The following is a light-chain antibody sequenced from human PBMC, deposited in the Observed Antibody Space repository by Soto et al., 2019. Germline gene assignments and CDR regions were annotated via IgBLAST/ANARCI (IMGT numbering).Light chain of an antibody. V-gene: IGLV1-36*01. J-gene: IGLJ3*02. Sequence: QSVLTQPPSVSAAPRQRVTISCSGSSSNMENNAVNWYQHVPGKAPKLLIHFDNRVPSGTPDRFSGSKSGTSASLVISGLQSEDEADYYCAVWDDSLNGPLFGGGTQLTVL. CDR3: AVWDDSLNGPL. CDR1: SSNMENNA. CDR2: FDN.